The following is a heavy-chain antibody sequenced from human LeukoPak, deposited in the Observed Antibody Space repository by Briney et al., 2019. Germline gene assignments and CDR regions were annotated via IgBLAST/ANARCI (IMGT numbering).Heavy chain of an antibody. J-gene: IGHJ4*02. Sequence: GGSLRLSCAASGFTFSSYAMSRVRQAPGKGLEWVSAISGSGGSTYYADSVKGRFTISRDNSKNTLYLKMNILRAEHTAVYYCAKDRISGQGGAARILDYWGQGTLVTVSS. V-gene: IGHV3-23*01. D-gene: IGHD6-6*01. CDR1: GFTFSSYA. CDR3: AKDRISGQGGAARILDY. CDR2: ISGSGGST.